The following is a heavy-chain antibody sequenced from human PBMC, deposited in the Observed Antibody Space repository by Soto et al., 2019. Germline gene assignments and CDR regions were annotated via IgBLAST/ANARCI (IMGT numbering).Heavy chain of an antibody. V-gene: IGHV3-21*01. Sequence: GGSLRLSCAASGFTFSSYSMNWVRQAPGKGLEWVSSISSSSSYIYYADSVKGRFTISRDNAKNSLYLQMNSLRAEDTAVYYCARDREEMATIGLVDYWGQGTLVTVSS. CDR1: GFTFSSYS. CDR2: ISSSSSYI. CDR3: ARDREEMATIGLVDY. D-gene: IGHD5-12*01. J-gene: IGHJ4*02.